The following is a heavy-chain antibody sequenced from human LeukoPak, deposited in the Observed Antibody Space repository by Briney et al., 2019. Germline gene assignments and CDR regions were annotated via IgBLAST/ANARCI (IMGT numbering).Heavy chain of an antibody. Sequence: ASVKVSCKASGGTFSSYAISWVRQAPGQGLERMGWINGYNGNTNYSQKFQGRVTMTTDTSTSTAYMELRSLRSDDTAVYYCTRVPELPDYWGQGTLVTVSS. CDR2: INGYNGNT. CDR3: TRVPELPDY. D-gene: IGHD2-15*01. J-gene: IGHJ4*02. V-gene: IGHV1-18*01. CDR1: GGTFSSYA.